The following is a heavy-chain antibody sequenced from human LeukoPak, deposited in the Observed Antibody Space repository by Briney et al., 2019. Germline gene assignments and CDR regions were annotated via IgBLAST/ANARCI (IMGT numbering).Heavy chain of an antibody. V-gene: IGHV1-69*13. CDR1: GGTFSSYA. D-gene: IGHD2-2*01. CDR2: IIPIFGTA. CDR3: AREIGYCSSTSCYYYYYGMDV. J-gene: IGHJ6*02. Sequence: SVKVSCKASGGTFSSYAISWVRQAPGQGLEWMGGIIPIFGTANYAQKFQGRVTITADESTSTAYMELSSLRSEDTAVYYCAREIGYCSSTSCYYYYYGMDVWGQGTTVTVS.